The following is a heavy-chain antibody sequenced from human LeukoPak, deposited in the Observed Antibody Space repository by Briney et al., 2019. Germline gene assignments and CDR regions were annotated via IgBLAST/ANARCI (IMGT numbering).Heavy chain of an antibody. Sequence: GGSLRLSCAASGFTFSSCGMTWVRQAPGKGLEWVSYISSSSSTIYYADSVKGRFTISRDNAKNSLYLQMNSLRAEDTAVYYCARNYALAAAGILDYWGQGTLVTVSS. D-gene: IGHD6-13*01. CDR2: ISSSSSTI. V-gene: IGHV3-48*01. J-gene: IGHJ4*02. CDR1: GFTFSSCG. CDR3: ARNYALAAAGILDY.